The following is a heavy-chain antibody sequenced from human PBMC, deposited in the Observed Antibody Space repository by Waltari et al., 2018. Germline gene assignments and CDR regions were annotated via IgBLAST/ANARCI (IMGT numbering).Heavy chain of an antibody. CDR1: GGSFSGYY. J-gene: IGHJ4*02. V-gene: IGHV4-34*01. Sequence: QVQLQQWGAGLLKPSETLSLTCAVYGGSFSGYYWSWIRQPPGKGLEWIGEINHSGSTNYNPCLKRRVTISVDTSKNQFSLKLSSVTAADTAVYYCARFSVGASYFDYWGQGTLVTVSS. CDR2: INHSGST. CDR3: ARFSVGASYFDY. D-gene: IGHD1-26*01.